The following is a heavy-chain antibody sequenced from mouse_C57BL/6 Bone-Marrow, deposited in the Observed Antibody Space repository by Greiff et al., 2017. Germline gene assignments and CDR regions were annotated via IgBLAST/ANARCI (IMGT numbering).Heavy chain of an antibody. D-gene: IGHD1-1*01. CDR2: IYPGSGST. CDR1: GYTFTSYW. CDR3: ARNGDYYGSSWHWYFDV. Sequence: VQLQQPGAELVKPGASVKMSCKASGYTFTSYWITWVKQRPGQGLEWIGDIYPGSGSTNYNEKFKSKATLTVDTSSSTAYMQLSSLTSEDAAVYYCARNGDYYGSSWHWYFDVWGTGTTVTVSS. J-gene: IGHJ1*03. V-gene: IGHV1-55*01.